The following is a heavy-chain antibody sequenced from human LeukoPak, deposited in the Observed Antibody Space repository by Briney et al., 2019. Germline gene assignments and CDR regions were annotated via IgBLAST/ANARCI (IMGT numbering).Heavy chain of an antibody. CDR2: SYYSGNT. J-gene: IGHJ5*02. CDR1: GGAISSGDYY. Sequence: SETLSLTCTVSGGAISSGDYYWSWIRQPPGKGLEWIGYSYYSGNTYYNPSLKSRVTISMDTSKNQFSLKLNSMTAADTAVYYCATAPYEYIWGTYRTNLFDPWGQGTLVTVSS. D-gene: IGHD3-16*02. V-gene: IGHV4-30-4*01. CDR3: ATAPYEYIWGTYRTNLFDP.